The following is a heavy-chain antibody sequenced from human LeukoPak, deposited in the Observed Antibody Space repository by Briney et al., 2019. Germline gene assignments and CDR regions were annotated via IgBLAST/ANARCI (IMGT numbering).Heavy chain of an antibody. CDR3: TKHSGSPVEYRVYYYGMDV. V-gene: IGHV3-15*01. D-gene: IGHD3-10*01. J-gene: IGHJ6*02. CDR1: GFTFINAW. CDR2: IKSKTDGGTT. Sequence: GGSLRLSCAASGFTFINAWMSWVRQAPGKGLEWVGRIKSKTDGGTTDYPAPVKGRFTISRDDSKHTLYLQMNSLRSEDTGVYYCTKHSGSPVEYRVYYYGMDVWGQGTTVTV.